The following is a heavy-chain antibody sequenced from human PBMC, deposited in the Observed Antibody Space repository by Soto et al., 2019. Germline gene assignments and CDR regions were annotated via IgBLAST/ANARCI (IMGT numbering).Heavy chain of an antibody. Sequence: SETLSLTCTVSGGSISSGGYYWSWIRKHPGKGLEWIGYIYYSGSTYYNPSLKSRVTISVDTSKNQFSLKLSSVTAADTAVYYCAREGRAAAGTPFDPWGQGTLLTVSS. V-gene: IGHV4-31*03. D-gene: IGHD6-13*01. CDR2: IYYSGST. J-gene: IGHJ5*02. CDR3: AREGRAAAGTPFDP. CDR1: GGSISSGGYY.